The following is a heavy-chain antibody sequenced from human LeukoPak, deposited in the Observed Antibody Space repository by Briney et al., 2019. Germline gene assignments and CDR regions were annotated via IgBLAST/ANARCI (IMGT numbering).Heavy chain of an antibody. CDR3: ARDLPGGATTGSDAFDI. J-gene: IGHJ3*02. Sequence: ETLSLTCTVSGGSISSYYWSWIRQPAGKGLEWIGRIYTSGSTNYNPSLKSRVTMSVDTSKNQFSLKLSSVTAADTAVYYCARDLPGGATTGSDAFDIWGQGTMVTVSS. V-gene: IGHV4-4*07. D-gene: IGHD1-26*01. CDR2: IYTSGST. CDR1: GGSISSYY.